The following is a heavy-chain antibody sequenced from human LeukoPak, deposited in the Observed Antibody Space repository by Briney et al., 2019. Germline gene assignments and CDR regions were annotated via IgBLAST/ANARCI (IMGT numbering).Heavy chain of an antibody. CDR2: INSDGKST. Sequence: GGSLRLSCAASGFTFSSYWMPWVRQAPGKGLVWVSRINSDGKSTSYADSVKGRFTISRDNAKNTLYLQMNSLRAEDTAVYYCARGMVRGVILDYYYGMDVWGQGTTVTVSS. V-gene: IGHV3-74*01. CDR3: ARGMVRGVILDYYYGMDV. J-gene: IGHJ6*02. D-gene: IGHD3-10*01. CDR1: GFTFSSYW.